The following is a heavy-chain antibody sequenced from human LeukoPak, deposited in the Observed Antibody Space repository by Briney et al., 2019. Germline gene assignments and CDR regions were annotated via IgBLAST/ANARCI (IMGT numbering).Heavy chain of an antibody. J-gene: IGHJ3*02. D-gene: IGHD6-19*01. CDR2: IYYSGST. CDR1: GGSISSYY. V-gene: IGHV4-59*01. CDR3: AREWVAVPGGAFDI. Sequence: SETLSLTCTVSGGSISSYYWSWIRQPPGKGLEWIGYIYYSGSTNYNPSLKSRVTISVDTSKNQFSLKLSSVTAADTAVYYCAREWVAVPGGAFDIWGQGTMVTVSS.